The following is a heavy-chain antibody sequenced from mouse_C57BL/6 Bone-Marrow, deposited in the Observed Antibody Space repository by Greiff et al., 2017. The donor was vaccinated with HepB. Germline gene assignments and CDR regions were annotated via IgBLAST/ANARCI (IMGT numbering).Heavy chain of an antibody. CDR2: ISSGGSYT. CDR3: ARRYSTTVDYAMDY. D-gene: IGHD1-1*01. V-gene: IGHV5-6*02. J-gene: IGHJ4*01. Sequence: EVKLVESGGDLVKPGGSLKLSCAASGFTFSSYGMSWVRQTPDKRLEWVATISSGGSYTYYPDSVKGRFTISRDNAKNTLYLQMSSLKSEDTAMYYCARRYSTTVDYAMDYWGQGTSVTVSS. CDR1: GFTFSSYG.